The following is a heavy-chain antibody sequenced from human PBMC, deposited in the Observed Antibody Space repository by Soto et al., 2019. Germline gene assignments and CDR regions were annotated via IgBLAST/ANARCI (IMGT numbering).Heavy chain of an antibody. V-gene: IGHV3-30*18. CDR1: GFTFSSYG. J-gene: IGHJ4*02. Sequence: QVQLVESGGGVVRPGRSLRLSCVVSGFTFSSYGMHWVRQAPGKGLEWVAVIPYGGSHTYYADSVKGRFTISRDNSKNTLYLQMDSLRAEDTAVYYCAKLLVLEGEVQDFDYWGQGTLVTVSS. CDR3: AKLLVLEGEVQDFDY. D-gene: IGHD3-3*01. CDR2: IPYGGSHT.